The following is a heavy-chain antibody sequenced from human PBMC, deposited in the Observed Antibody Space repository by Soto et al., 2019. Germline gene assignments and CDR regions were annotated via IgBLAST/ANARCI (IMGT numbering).Heavy chain of an antibody. CDR1: GGSISSYY. V-gene: IGHV4-59*08. J-gene: IGHJ4*02. D-gene: IGHD2-15*01. Sequence: SETLSLTCTVSGGSISSYYWSWIRQPPGKGLEWIGYIYYSGSTNYNPSLKSRVTISVDTSKNQFSLKLSSVTAADTAVYYCARQGYSGYDCSGGSCEIDYWGQGTLVTVS. CDR2: IYYSGST. CDR3: ARQGYSGYDCSGGSCEIDY.